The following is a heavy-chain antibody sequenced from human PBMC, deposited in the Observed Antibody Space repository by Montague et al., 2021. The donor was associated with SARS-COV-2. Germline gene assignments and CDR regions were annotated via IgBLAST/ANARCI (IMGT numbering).Heavy chain of an antibody. J-gene: IGHJ4*02. Sequence: SETLSLTCNVSGDSITNTRYFWGWIRQPPGKALEWIGSIYHNGKTYYNPSLERRALLSIDTSKNQFSLRLSSVIASDTAVYYCARDLAVVAATPFDYWGQGTLVTVSS. V-gene: IGHV4-39*02. CDR1: GDSITNTRYF. D-gene: IGHD2-15*01. CDR2: IYHNGKT. CDR3: ARDLAVVAATPFDY.